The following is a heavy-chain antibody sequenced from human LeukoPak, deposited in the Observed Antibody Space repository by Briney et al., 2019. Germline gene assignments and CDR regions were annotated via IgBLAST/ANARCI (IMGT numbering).Heavy chain of an antibody. CDR2: ISSSRSSI. CDR1: GFTFSNYG. J-gene: IGHJ3*02. Sequence: GGSLRLSCAASGFTFSNYGMNWVRQAPGKGLEWVSYISSSRSSIDYADSVRGRFTISRDNARNSLYLQMSSLRAEDTAVYYCARGGAARPDIWGQGTMVTVSS. CDR3: ARGGAARPDI. D-gene: IGHD6-6*01. V-gene: IGHV3-48*01.